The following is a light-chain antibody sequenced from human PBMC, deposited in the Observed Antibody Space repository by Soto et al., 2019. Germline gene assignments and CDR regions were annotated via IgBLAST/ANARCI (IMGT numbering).Light chain of an antibody. CDR3: QQRNKWPPVT. J-gene: IGKJ4*01. V-gene: IGKV3D-20*02. CDR2: EAS. Sequence: EIVLTQSPGTLSLSPGEIATLSFSASQSVSSSYLAWYQQKPGQAPRLLIYEASNRATGIPARFSGSGSGTDFTLTISSLEPEDFAVYYCQQRNKWPPVTFGGGTKVDIK. CDR1: QSVSSSY.